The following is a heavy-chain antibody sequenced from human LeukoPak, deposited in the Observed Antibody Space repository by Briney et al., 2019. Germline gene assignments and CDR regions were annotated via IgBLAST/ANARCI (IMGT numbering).Heavy chain of an antibody. D-gene: IGHD4-11*01. CDR3: ADSNYWYPVDY. CDR1: GFTFSAYN. CDR2: ITGSGDTT. V-gene: IGHV3-23*01. Sequence: GGSLRLSCAASGFTFSAYNMNWVRRAPGKGLEWVSSITGSGDTTYYADSVKGRFTISRDNSKNTLYLQMNSLRAEDTAVYYCADSNYWYPVDYWGQGTLVTVSS. J-gene: IGHJ4*02.